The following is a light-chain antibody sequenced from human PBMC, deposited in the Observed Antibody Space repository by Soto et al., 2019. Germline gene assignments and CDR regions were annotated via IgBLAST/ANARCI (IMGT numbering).Light chain of an antibody. CDR2: AAS. Sequence: IQLTQSPSSLSAGVVDRVTITCLASQGISSYLAWYQQKPGKAPKLLIYAASTLQSGVPSKFSGSGSGTDFTLTISSLQPEDSATYYCQQLNSYPLTFGGGTKVDIK. V-gene: IGKV1-9*01. CDR3: QQLNSYPLT. J-gene: IGKJ4*01. CDR1: QGISSY.